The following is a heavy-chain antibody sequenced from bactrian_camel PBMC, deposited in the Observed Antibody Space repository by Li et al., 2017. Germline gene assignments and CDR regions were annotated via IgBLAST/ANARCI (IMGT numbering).Heavy chain of an antibody. CDR3: AAAAGYVPISLTLASVPLGY. Sequence: HVQLVESGGGSVQTGGSLRLSCAASGYTYNRNCMAWFRQAPGNECELVSVIGGDGSTYYADSVNGRFTISKDNAKNTLYLQMNSLKPEDTAMYYCAAAAGYVPISLTLASVPLGYWGQGTQVTVS. CDR2: IGGDGST. CDR1: GYTYNRNC. D-gene: IGHD3*01. J-gene: IGHJ6*01. V-gene: IGHV3S55*01.